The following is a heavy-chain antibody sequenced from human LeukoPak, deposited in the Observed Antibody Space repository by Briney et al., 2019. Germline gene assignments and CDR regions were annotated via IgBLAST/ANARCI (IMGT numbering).Heavy chain of an antibody. D-gene: IGHD6-19*01. CDR2: IYSGGST. Sequence: GGSLRLSCAASGFTVSSNYMSWVRQAPGKGLEWVSVIYSGGSTHYADSVKGRFTISRDNSKNTLYLQMNSLRAEDTAVYYCARDVVAGPPVYYYYGMDVWGQGTTVTVSS. V-gene: IGHV3-53*01. CDR1: GFTVSSNY. J-gene: IGHJ6*02. CDR3: ARDVVAGPPVYYYYGMDV.